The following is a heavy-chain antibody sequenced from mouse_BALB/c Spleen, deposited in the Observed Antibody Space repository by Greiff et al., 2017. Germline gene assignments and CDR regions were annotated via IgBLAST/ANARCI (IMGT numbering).Heavy chain of an antibody. CDR2: IYPGDGDT. CDR3: AKGRGNGYDFDY. D-gene: IGHD1-2*01. J-gene: IGHJ2*01. Sequence: VQAVESGAELVRPGSSVKISCKASGYAFSSYWMNWVKQRPGQGLEWIGQIYPGDGDTNYNGKFKGKATLTADKSSSTAYMQLSSLTSEDSAVYFCAKGRGNGYDFDYWGQGTTLTVSS. V-gene: IGHV1-80*01. CDR1: GYAFSSYW.